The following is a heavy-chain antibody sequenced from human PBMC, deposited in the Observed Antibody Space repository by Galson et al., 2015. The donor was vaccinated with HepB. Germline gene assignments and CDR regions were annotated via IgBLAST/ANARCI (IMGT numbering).Heavy chain of an antibody. CDR2: TAYHGGDK. J-gene: IGHJ4*02. CDR1: GFSFSDYA. CDR3: VREGYPFRIPSRQIYYFDY. D-gene: IGHD5-18*01. Sequence: SLRLSCAASGFSFSDYAMHWVRQAPGKGLEWVASTAYHGGDKYYADSMRGRFTISRDNSKNTLYLQMNSLRAEDTAVFYCVREGYPFRIPSRQIYYFDYWGRGALVTVSS. V-gene: IGHV3-30-3*01.